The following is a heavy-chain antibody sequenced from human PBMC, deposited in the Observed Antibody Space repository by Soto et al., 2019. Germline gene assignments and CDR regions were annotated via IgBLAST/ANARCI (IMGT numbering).Heavy chain of an antibody. D-gene: IGHD2-15*01. CDR3: ARLVGVIGANKWLDP. J-gene: IGHJ5*02. CDR1: GYTFTSHY. Sequence: GASVKVSFKASGYTFTSHYIHWVRQAPGQGLEWMGIINPRGGDTTYAQKFQGGVTMTRDTSTSTVYMELSRLKADDTAVYFCARLVGVIGANKWLDPWGQGTPVTVSS. V-gene: IGHV1-46*01. CDR2: INPRGGDT.